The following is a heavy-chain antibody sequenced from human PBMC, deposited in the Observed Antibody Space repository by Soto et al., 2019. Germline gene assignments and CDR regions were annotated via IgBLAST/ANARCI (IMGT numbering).Heavy chain of an antibody. Sequence: GGSLRLSCAASGFTFSSYGMHWVRQAPGKGLEWVAVIWYDGSNKYYADSVKGRFTISRDNSKNTLYLQMNSLRAEDTAVYYCARDSWGDPDRWQLDYWGQGTLVTVSS. D-gene: IGHD3-10*01. J-gene: IGHJ4*02. CDR1: GFTFSSYG. CDR3: ARDSWGDPDRWQLDY. V-gene: IGHV3-33*01. CDR2: IWYDGSNK.